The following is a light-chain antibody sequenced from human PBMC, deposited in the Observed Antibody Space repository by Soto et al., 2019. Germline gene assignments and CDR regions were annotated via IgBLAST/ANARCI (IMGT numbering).Light chain of an antibody. J-gene: IGLJ1*01. CDR3: SSYAGSSNV. Sequence: QSALTQPPSASGSPGQSVTISCTGTFNDVGGYNYVSWYQQHPGKAPKVMIYEVNKRPSGVPDRFSGSKSGNTASLTVSGLQAEDEADYYCSSYAGSSNVFGTGTKLTVL. CDR2: EVN. CDR1: FNDVGGYNY. V-gene: IGLV2-8*01.